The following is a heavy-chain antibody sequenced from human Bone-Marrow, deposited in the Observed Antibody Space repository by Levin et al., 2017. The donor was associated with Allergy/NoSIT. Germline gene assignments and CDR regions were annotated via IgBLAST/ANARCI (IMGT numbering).Heavy chain of an antibody. V-gene: IGHV1-2*06. CDR1: GYTFTVYY. CDR2: INPNTGVT. D-gene: IGHD1-14*01. Sequence: GGSLRLSCKTSGYTFTVYYMHWVRQAPGQGLEWMGRINPNTGVTNYAQNFQGRVTMTRDTSISPAYMELSSLSSDDTAVYYCARIGSNHNFDYWGQGTLVTVSS. J-gene: IGHJ4*02. CDR3: ARIGSNHNFDY.